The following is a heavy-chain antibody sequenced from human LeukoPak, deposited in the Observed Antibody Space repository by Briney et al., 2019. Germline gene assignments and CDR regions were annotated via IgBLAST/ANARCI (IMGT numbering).Heavy chain of an antibody. D-gene: IGHD6-13*01. Sequence: SETLSLTCAVYGGSFSGYYWSWIRQPPGKGLEWIGEINHSGSTNYNPSLKSRVTISVDTSKNQFSLKLSSVTAADTAVYYCARGIYLRIAAAGTLRLGAAYFDYWGQGTLVTISS. J-gene: IGHJ4*02. CDR1: GGSFSGYY. CDR3: ARGIYLRIAAAGTLRLGAAYFDY. CDR2: INHSGST. V-gene: IGHV4-34*01.